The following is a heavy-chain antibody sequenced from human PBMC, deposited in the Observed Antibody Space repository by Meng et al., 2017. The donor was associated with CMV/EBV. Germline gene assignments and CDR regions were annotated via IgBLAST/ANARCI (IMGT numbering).Heavy chain of an antibody. Sequence: SVKVSCKASGCTFSSYAISWVRQAPGQGLEWMGGIIPILGIANYAQKFQGRVTIIADKSTSTAYMELSSLRSEDTAVYYCARDLLGYCSSTSCRHYYYYYGMDVWGQGTTVTVSS. V-gene: IGHV1-69*10. D-gene: IGHD2-2*01. CDR3: ARDLLGYCSSTSCRHYYYYYGMDV. J-gene: IGHJ6*02. CDR2: IIPILGIA. CDR1: GCTFSSYA.